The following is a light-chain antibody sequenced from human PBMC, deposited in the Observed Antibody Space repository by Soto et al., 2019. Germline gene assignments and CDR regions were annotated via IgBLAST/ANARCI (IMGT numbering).Light chain of an antibody. J-gene: IGKJ1*01. CDR3: QQYNDWPLT. Sequence: EIVMTPSPVTLSVSPGERATLSCRASQSVSSNLAWYQQKPGQAPSLLIYGAFTRATGIPARFSGTGSGTEFTLTISSLQSEDFALYYCQQYNDWPLTFGQGTKVDI. CDR1: QSVSSN. V-gene: IGKV3-15*01. CDR2: GAF.